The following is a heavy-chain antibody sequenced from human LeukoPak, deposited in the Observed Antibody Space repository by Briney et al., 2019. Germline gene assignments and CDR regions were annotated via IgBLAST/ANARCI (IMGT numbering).Heavy chain of an antibody. CDR1: GYTFTGHN. Sequence: GASVKVSCKASGYTFTGHNIHWVRQAPGQGLEWMGWINPNSGDTKNEQKFQGRVTMTRDTSISTAYMELRRLNSDDKAVYYGARGYCSGGSCHLDYWGQGTLVTVSS. D-gene: IGHD2-15*01. CDR3: ARGYCSGGSCHLDY. V-gene: IGHV1-2*02. CDR2: INPNSGDT. J-gene: IGHJ4*02.